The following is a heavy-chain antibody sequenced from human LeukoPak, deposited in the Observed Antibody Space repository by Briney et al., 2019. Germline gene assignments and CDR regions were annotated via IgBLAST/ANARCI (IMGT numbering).Heavy chain of an antibody. D-gene: IGHD5-24*01. CDR2: IYYSGST. V-gene: IGHV4-39*01. Sequence: SETLSLTCTVSGGSISSSSYYWGWIRQPPGKGLEWIGTIYYSGSTYYNPSLKSRVTISVDTSKNQFSLKLSSVTAADTAVYYCARGLMATINYFDYWGQGTLVTVSS. J-gene: IGHJ4*02. CDR3: ARGLMATINYFDY. CDR1: GGSISSSSYY.